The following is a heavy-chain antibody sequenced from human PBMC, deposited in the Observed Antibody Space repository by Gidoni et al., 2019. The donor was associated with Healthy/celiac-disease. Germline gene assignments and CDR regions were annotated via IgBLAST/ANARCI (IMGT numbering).Heavy chain of an antibody. V-gene: IGHV4-59*01. D-gene: IGHD6-13*01. CDR1: GGSISSYY. CDR3: ARAHRAAAGNFDY. J-gene: IGHJ4*02. Sequence: QVQLQESGPGLVKPSETLSLTCTVSGGSISSYYWSWIRQPPGKGLEWIGYIYYSGSTNYNPSLKSRVTISVDTSKNQFSLKLSSVTAADTAVYYCARAHRAAAGNFDYWGQGTLVTVSS. CDR2: IYYSGST.